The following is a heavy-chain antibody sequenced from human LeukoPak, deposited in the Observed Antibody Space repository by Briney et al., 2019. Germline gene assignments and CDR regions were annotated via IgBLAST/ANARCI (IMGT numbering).Heavy chain of an antibody. J-gene: IGHJ4*02. CDR2: ISASGVDT. D-gene: IGHD1-26*01. V-gene: IGHV3-23*01. CDR3: AKDLGSSYNFDY. CDR1: GFTFSSYA. Sequence: GGSLRLPCAASGFTFSSYAMSWVRQAPGGGLEWVSVISASGVDTSYADSGKGRFTISRDNSKNTLYLQMNSLRAEDTAVYYCAKDLGSSYNFDYWGQGTLVTVSS.